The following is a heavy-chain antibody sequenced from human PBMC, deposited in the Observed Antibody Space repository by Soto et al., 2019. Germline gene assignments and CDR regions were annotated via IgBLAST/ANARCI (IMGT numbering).Heavy chain of an antibody. V-gene: IGHV3-72*01. CDR2: TRNKANSYTT. CDR1: GFTFSDHY. D-gene: IGHD3-10*01. Sequence: EVQLVESGGGLVQPGGSLRLSCAASGFTFSDHYMDWVHQAPGKGLEWVGRTRNKANSYTTEYAASVKGRFTISRDDSKNSLYLQMNSLKTEDTAVYYCARVLGDGGFDYWGQGTLVTVSS. CDR3: ARVLGDGGFDY. J-gene: IGHJ4*02.